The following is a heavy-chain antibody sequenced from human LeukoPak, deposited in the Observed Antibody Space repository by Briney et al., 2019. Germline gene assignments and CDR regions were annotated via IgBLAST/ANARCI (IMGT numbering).Heavy chain of an antibody. CDR3: ARGLGYCSSTSCRNWLDP. CDR1: GGSFSGYY. Sequence: PSETLSLTCAVYGGSFSGYYWSWIRQPPGKGLEWIGEINHSGSTNYNPSLKSRVTISVDTSKNQFSLKLSSVTAADTAVYYCARGLGYCSSTSCRNWLDPWGQGTLVTVSS. D-gene: IGHD2-2*01. CDR2: INHSGST. J-gene: IGHJ5*02. V-gene: IGHV4-34*01.